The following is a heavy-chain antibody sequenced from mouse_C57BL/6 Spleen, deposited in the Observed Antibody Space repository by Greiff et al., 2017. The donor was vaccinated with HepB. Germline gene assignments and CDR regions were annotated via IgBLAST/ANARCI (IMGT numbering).Heavy chain of an antibody. CDR2: INPNNGGT. V-gene: IGHV1-26*01. Sequence: EVQLQQSGPELVKPGASVKISCKASGYTFTDYYMNWVKQSHGKSLEWIGDINPNNGGTSYNQKFKGKATLTVDKSSSTAYMELRSLTPEDSAVYYCARWDPYDYDGYYAMDYWGQGTSVTVSS. D-gene: IGHD2-4*01. J-gene: IGHJ4*01. CDR1: GYTFTDYY. CDR3: ARWDPYDYDGYYAMDY.